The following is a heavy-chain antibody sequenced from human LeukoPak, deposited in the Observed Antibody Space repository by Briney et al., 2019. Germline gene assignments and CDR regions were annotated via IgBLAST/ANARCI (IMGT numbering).Heavy chain of an antibody. D-gene: IGHD3-22*01. CDR3: ARGVSYYYDNSGHPGWYFDL. CDR2: IRTTGDT. J-gene: IGHJ2*01. V-gene: IGHV3-13*01. Sequence: GGSLRLSCAVSGFTFNYYDMHWVRQAPGKRLEWVSAIRTTGDTHYPDSVKGRFAMSREDAKNSVHLQMNTLRAGDTAVYYCARGVSYYYDNSGHPGWYFDLWGRGTLLTVSS. CDR1: GFTFNYYD.